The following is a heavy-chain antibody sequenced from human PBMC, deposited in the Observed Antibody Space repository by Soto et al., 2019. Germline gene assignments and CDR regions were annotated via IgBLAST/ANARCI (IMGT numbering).Heavy chain of an antibody. J-gene: IGHJ4*02. CDR1: GYTFTGYY. CDR3: ARVYTSGWYYFDY. Sequence: ASVKVSCKASGYTFTGYYIHWVRQAPGRGLEWMGWINPNSGGTKYAQKFQGRVTLTRDTSISTAYMELSSLRSDDTAVYYCARVYTSGWYYFDYWGQGTLVTVSS. CDR2: INPNSGGT. V-gene: IGHV1-2*02. D-gene: IGHD6-19*01.